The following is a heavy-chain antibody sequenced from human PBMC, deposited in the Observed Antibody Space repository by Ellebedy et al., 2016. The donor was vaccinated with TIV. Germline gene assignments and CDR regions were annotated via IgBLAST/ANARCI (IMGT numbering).Heavy chain of an antibody. CDR2: VYYSGSP. V-gene: IGHV4-39*07. CDR3: ARRKITIFGVTDAFDI. Sequence: MPSETLSLTCTVSGGSISSSGYYRGWIRQPPGKGLEWIGSVYYSGSPYYNPSLRSRVTISVDTSKNQFSLRLSSVTAADTAVYYCARRKITIFGVTDAFDIWGQGTVVTVSS. CDR1: GGSISSSGYY. D-gene: IGHD3-3*01. J-gene: IGHJ3*02.